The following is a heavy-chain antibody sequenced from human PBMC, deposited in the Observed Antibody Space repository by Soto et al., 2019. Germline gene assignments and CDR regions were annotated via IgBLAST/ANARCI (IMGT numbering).Heavy chain of an antibody. V-gene: IGHV3-30*18. D-gene: IGHD3-22*01. CDR1: GFIFSNFG. CDR2: ISYDGSNN. J-gene: IGHJ4*02. CDR3: AKDTFYHDSSGYYVFDY. Sequence: QVQLVESGGGVVQPGRDLRLSCAASGFIFSNFGMHWVRQAPGKVLEWVAHISYDGSNNNYADSVKGRFTISRDNSENTLYLQMNSLRAEDTDAYYCAKDTFYHDSSGYYVFDYWGQGTLVTVSS.